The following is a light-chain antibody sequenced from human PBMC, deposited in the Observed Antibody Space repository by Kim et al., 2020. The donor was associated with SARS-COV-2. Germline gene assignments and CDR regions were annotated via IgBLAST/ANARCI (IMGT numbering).Light chain of an antibody. V-gene: IGKV3-15*01. CDR3: QQYHKWPPLT. J-gene: IGKJ4*01. Sequence: SPGENATLSCGASQTINNNLAWYQHKPGQAPRLLIYGASTRATGIPARFSGSGSGTEFTLTISGLQSEDFAMYYCQQYHKWPPLTFGGGTKMEIK. CDR1: QTINNN. CDR2: GAS.